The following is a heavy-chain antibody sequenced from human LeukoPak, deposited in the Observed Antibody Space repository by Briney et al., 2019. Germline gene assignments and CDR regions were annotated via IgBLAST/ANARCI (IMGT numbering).Heavy chain of an antibody. CDR3: ARSNGDDAFDI. Sequence: ASVKVSCKASGCTFTGYYMHWVRQAPGQGPEWMGWINPNSGGTNYAQKFQGRVTMTRDTSISTAYMELSRLRSDDTAVYYCARSNGDDAFDIWGQGTMVTVSS. CDR2: INPNSGGT. D-gene: IGHD2-8*01. V-gene: IGHV1-2*02. CDR1: GCTFTGYY. J-gene: IGHJ3*02.